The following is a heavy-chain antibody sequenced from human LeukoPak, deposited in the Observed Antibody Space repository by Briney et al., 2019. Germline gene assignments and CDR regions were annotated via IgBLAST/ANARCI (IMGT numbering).Heavy chain of an antibody. V-gene: IGHV3-30*04. CDR1: GFTFSSYA. D-gene: IGHD5-24*01. CDR3: TRDRDGYNSF. Sequence: GGSLRLSCAASGFTFSSYAVHWVRQAPGKGLEWVAVISYDGSNKYYADSVKGRFTISRDNSKNTLYLQMNSLRAEDTAVYYCTRDRDGYNSFWGQGTLVTVSS. CDR2: ISYDGSNK. J-gene: IGHJ4*02.